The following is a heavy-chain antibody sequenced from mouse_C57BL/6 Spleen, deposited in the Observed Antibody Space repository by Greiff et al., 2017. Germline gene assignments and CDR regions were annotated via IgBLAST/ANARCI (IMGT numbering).Heavy chain of an antibody. D-gene: IGHD1-1*01. CDR2: IHPNSGST. J-gene: IGHJ4*01. Sequence: QVQLQQPGAELVKPGASVKLSCKASGYTFTSYWMHWVKQRPGQGLEWIGMIHPNSGSTNYNEKFKSKATLTVDKSSRTAYMPLSSLTSEDSAVYYCARITTVVAPYAMDYWGQGTSVTVSS. V-gene: IGHV1-64*01. CDR1: GYTFTSYW. CDR3: ARITTVVAPYAMDY.